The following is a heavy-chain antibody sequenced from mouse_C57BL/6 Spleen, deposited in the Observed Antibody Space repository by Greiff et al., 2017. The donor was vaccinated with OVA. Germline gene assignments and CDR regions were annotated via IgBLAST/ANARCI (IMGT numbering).Heavy chain of an antibody. CDR1: GYSITSGYY. CDR2: ISYDGSN. J-gene: IGHJ1*03. CDR3: ARDHGYFDV. V-gene: IGHV3-6*01. Sequence: EVKLEESGPGLVKPSQSLSLTCSVTGYSITSGYYWNWIRQFPGNKLEWMGYISYDGSNNYNPSLKNRISITRDTSKNQFFLKLNSVTTEDTATYYCARDHGYFDVWGTGTTVTVSS.